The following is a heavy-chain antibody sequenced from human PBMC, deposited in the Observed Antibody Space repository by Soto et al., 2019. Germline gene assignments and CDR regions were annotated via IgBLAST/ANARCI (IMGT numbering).Heavy chain of an antibody. CDR2: IIPIFGTA. Sequence: SVKVSCKASGGTFSSYAISWVRQAPGQGLEWMGGIIPIFGTANYAQKFQGRVTITADESTSTAYMELSSLRSEDTAVYYCAICITIFGVVNYYYYGMDVWGQGTTVTVSS. J-gene: IGHJ6*02. D-gene: IGHD3-3*01. CDR3: AICITIFGVVNYYYYGMDV. V-gene: IGHV1-69*13. CDR1: GGTFSSYA.